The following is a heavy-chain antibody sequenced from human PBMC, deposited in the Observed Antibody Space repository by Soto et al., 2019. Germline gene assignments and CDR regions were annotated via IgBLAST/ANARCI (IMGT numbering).Heavy chain of an antibody. CDR2: IYHIGST. CDR3: AKRYDFWSGRWYGLGV. V-gene: IGHV4-4*02. D-gene: IGHD3-3*01. J-gene: IGHJ6*02. CDR1: GASINSANW. Sequence: PSETLSLTCSVSGASINSANWWVWVRQPPGKGLEWIGEIYHIGSTTYNPSLKGRATISVDKSKNQFSLIVTSVTAADTAVYYCAKRYDFWSGRWYGLGVWGPGTTVTV.